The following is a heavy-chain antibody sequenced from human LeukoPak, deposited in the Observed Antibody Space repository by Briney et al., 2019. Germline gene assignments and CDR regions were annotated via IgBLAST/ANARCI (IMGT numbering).Heavy chain of an antibody. CDR1: GCSFSSCA. CDR2: IIPILGIA. J-gene: IGHJ4*02. V-gene: IGHV1-69*04. D-gene: IGHD3-22*01. Sequence: SVKVSCKASGCSFSSCAISWVRQAPGQGLEWMGRIIPILGIANYAQKFQGRVTITADKSTSTAYMELSSLRSEDTAVYYCARDQSSMIADYWGQGTLVTVSS. CDR3: ARDQSSMIADY.